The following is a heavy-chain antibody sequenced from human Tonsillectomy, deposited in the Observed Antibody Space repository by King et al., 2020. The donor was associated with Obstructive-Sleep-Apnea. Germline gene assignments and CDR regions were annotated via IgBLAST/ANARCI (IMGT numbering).Heavy chain of an antibody. Sequence: QLVQSGAEVKKTGASVKVSCKASGYTFTGYDMHWVRQAPGQGLEWMGWINPNSGGTNSAQNCQGRVTMTRDTSISTAYMELSRLRSDDTAVYYCASSRRFGDYYYYGMDVWGQGTTVTVSS. CDR3: ASSRRFGDYYYYGMDV. D-gene: IGHD3-16*01. CDR2: INPNSGGT. V-gene: IGHV1-2*02. CDR1: GYTFTGYD. J-gene: IGHJ6*02.